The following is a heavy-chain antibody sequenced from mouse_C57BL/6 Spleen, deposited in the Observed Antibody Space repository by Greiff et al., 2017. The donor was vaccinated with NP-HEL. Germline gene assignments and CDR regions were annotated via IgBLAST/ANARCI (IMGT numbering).Heavy chain of an antibody. V-gene: IGHV1-15*01. J-gene: IGHJ4*01. CDR1: GYTFTDYE. CDR3: SRRGVARAMDY. Sequence: VKLMESGAELVRPGASVTLSCKASGYTFTDYEMHWVKQTPVHGLEWIGAIDPETGGPAYNQKFKGKAILTADKSSSTAYMGLRSLTSEDSAVYYCSRRGVARAMDYWGQGTSVTASS. CDR2: IDPETGGP. D-gene: IGHD1-1*01.